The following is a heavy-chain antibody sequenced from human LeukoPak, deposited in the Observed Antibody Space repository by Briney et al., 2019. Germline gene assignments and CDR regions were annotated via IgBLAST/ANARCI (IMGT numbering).Heavy chain of an antibody. CDR2: IYTSGST. Sequence: SETLSLTCTVSGGSISSGSYYWSWLRQPAGKGLEWIGRIYTSGSTNYNPSLKSRVTISVDTSKNQFSLKLSSVTAADTAVYYCAREAVTKTPRYYYYYMDVWGKGTTVTVSS. D-gene: IGHD4-17*01. V-gene: IGHV4-61*02. CDR1: GGSISSGSYY. J-gene: IGHJ6*03. CDR3: AREAVTKTPRYYYYYMDV.